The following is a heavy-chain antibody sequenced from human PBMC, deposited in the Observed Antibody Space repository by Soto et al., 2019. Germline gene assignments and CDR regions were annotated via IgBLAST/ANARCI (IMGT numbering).Heavy chain of an antibody. CDR2: IIPIFGTA. V-gene: IGHV1-69*13. CDR3: ATRIMIFGVAVTTPYYYYYGMDV. CDR1: GGTFSSYA. Sequence: SVKVSCKASGGTFSSYAISWVRQAPGQGLEWMGGIIPIFGTANYAQKFQGRVTITADESTSTAYMELSSLRSEDTAVYYCATRIMIFGVAVTTPYYYYYGMDVWGQGTAVTVSS. D-gene: IGHD3-3*01. J-gene: IGHJ6*02.